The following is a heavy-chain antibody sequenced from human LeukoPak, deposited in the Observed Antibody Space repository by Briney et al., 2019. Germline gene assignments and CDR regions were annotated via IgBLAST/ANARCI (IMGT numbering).Heavy chain of an antibody. J-gene: IGHJ4*02. CDR1: GGSISSGSYY. CDR3: ASRGDWSAYPRFDH. CDR2: IYTSGST. D-gene: IGHD3-3*01. V-gene: IGHV4-61*02. Sequence: PSETLSLTCTVSGGSISSGSYYWSWIRQPAGKGLEWIGRIYTSGSTNYNPSLKSRVTISVDTSKNQFSLKLSSVTAADTAVYYCASRGDWSAYPRFDHWGQGTLVTVSS.